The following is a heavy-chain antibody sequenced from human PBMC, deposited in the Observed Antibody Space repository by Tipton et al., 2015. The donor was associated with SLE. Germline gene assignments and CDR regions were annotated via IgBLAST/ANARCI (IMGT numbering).Heavy chain of an antibody. CDR1: GFTFSSYG. Sequence: SLRLSCAASGFTFSSYGMHWVRQAPGKGLEWVAVISYDGSTKYYADSVQGRFTISRDNSKNTLYLQMNSLRAEDTAVYYCARDLIAVAGYGMDVWGQGTTVTVSS. CDR3: ARDLIAVAGYGMDV. J-gene: IGHJ6*02. V-gene: IGHV3-30*19. CDR2: ISYDGSTK. D-gene: IGHD6-19*01.